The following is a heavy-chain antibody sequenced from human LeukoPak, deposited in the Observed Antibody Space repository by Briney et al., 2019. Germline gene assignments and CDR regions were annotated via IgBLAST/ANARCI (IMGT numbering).Heavy chain of an antibody. V-gene: IGHV3-7*03. CDR3: AAGDRNGWYFDY. D-gene: IGHD6-19*01. J-gene: IGHJ4*02. CDR2: IKQDGSEK. Sequence: GGSLRLSCAASGFTFSSYWMSWVRQAPGKGLEWVANIKQDGSEKYYVDSVKGRFTISRDNAKNSLYLQMNSLRAEDTALYYCAAGDRNGWYFDYWGQGTLVTVSS. CDR1: GFTFSSYW.